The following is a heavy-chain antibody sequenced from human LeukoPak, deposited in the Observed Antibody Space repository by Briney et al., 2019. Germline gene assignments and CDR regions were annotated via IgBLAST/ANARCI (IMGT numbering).Heavy chain of an antibody. CDR1: GGSFSGYY. V-gene: IGHV4-34*01. J-gene: IGHJ5*02. CDR3: ARVAFGVTDP. D-gene: IGHD3-3*01. Sequence: PSETLSLTCAVYGGSFSGYYWGWIRQPPGKGLEWIGNIYCSGNTFYNPSLESRVTISLDTSKNQFSLKLSSVTAADTAVYYCARVAFGVTDPWGQGTLVTVAS. CDR2: IYCSGNT.